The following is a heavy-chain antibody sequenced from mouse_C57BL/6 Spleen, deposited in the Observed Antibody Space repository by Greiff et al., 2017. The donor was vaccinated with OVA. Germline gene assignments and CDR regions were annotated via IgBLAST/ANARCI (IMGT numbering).Heavy chain of an antibody. CDR3: ANSRQYFDV. Sequence: EVKLQESGPGLVKPSQSLSLTCSVTGYSITSGYYWNWIRQFPGNKLEWMGYISYDGSNNYNPSLKNRISITRDTSKNQFFLKLNSVTTEDTATYYCANSRQYFDVWGTGTTVTVSS. V-gene: IGHV3-6*01. CDR1: GYSITSGYY. CDR2: ISYDGSN. J-gene: IGHJ1*03. D-gene: IGHD6-1*01.